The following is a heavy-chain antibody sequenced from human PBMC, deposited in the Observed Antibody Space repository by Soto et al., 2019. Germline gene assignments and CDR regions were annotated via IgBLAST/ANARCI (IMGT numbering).Heavy chain of an antibody. D-gene: IGHD5-18*01. V-gene: IGHV3-30-3*01. CDR2: ISYDGTNK. CDR1: GFTFSTYA. Sequence: QVQLVESGGGVVQPGRSLRLSCAASGFTFSTYAMHWVRQAPGKGLEWVAVISYDGTNKYYADSVRGRFTISRDNSKNTLFLKMKSLRTEDTTVYYCAKDGGGYNYGYVMLDKYYYGMDVWGQGTTVTV. CDR3: AKDGGGYNYGYVMLDKYYYGMDV. J-gene: IGHJ6*02.